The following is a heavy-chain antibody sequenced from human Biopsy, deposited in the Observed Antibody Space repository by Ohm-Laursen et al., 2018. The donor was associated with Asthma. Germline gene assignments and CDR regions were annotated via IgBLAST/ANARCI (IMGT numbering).Heavy chain of an antibody. V-gene: IGHV1-69*13. Sequence: ASVKVSCNAPGGTFSNFAISWVRQAPGQGLEWLGGIMTVFGTTNYAQKFQGRVTITADESTSTAYMGVTSLRSEDTAIYYCARCQVGYSSGWSLLLKKIYYSGMDVWGQGTAVTVSS. CDR3: ARCQVGYSSGWSLLLKKIYYSGMDV. CDR2: IMTVFGTT. D-gene: IGHD6-19*01. J-gene: IGHJ6*02. CDR1: GGTFSNFA.